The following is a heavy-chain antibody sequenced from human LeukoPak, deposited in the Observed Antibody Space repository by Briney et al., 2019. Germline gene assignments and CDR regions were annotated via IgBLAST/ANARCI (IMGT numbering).Heavy chain of an antibody. V-gene: IGHV3-23*01. CDR2: ISDSGDST. CDR3: ASGSSGYYYSYYYYYGMDV. J-gene: IGHJ6*02. Sequence: GGSLRLSCAASGFTFNNYAMNWVRQAPGKGLEWVSTISDSGDSTYYVDSVKGRFTISRDNSKKTLYLQMDSLRAEDTAVYYCASGSSGYYYSYYYYYGMDVWGQGTTVTVSS. CDR1: GFTFNNYA. D-gene: IGHD3-22*01.